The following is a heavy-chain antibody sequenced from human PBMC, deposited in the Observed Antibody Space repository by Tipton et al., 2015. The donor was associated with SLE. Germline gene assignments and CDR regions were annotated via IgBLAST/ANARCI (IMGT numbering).Heavy chain of an antibody. J-gene: IGHJ6*03. D-gene: IGHD3-16*01. Sequence: TLSLTCTVSGGSISSSSYSWSWIRQPPGKGLEWIGYIYHSGSTYYNPSLKSRVTISVDRSKNQFSLKLSSVTAADTAVYYCARQGGHYYMDVWGKGTTVTVSS. V-gene: IGHV4-30-2*01. CDR2: IYHSGST. CDR3: ARQGGHYYMDV. CDR1: GGSISSSSYS.